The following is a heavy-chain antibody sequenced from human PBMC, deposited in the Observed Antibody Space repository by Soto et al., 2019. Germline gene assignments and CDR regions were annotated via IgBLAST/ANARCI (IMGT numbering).Heavy chain of an antibody. J-gene: IGHJ6*02. Sequence: EVQLVESGGGLIQPGGSLRLSCAASGFTVSSNYMSWVRQAPGKGLEWVSVIYSGGSTYYADSVKGRFTISRNNSKNTLYHQMNSLRAKDTAVYYCARDIVGVTAIEYYYYGMDVWGQGTTVTVSS. CDR3: ARDIVGVTAIEYYYYGMDV. CDR2: IYSGGST. D-gene: IGHD2-21*02. CDR1: GFTVSSNY. V-gene: IGHV3-53*01.